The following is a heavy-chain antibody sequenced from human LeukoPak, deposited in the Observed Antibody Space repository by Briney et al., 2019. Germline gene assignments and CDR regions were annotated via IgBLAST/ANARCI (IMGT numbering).Heavy chain of an antibody. CDR2: ISSNGGST. Sequence: SGGSLRLSCAASGFTFSSYAMHWVRQAPGKGLEYVSAISSNGGSTYYANSVKGRFTISRDNSKNTLYLQMGSLRAEDMAVYYCARAAPALDYWGQGTLVTVSS. D-gene: IGHD2-15*01. CDR1: GFTFSSYA. J-gene: IGHJ4*02. V-gene: IGHV3-64*01. CDR3: ARAAPALDY.